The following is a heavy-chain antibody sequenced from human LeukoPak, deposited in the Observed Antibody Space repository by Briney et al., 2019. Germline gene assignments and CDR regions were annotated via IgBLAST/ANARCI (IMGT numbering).Heavy chain of an antibody. V-gene: IGHV3-21*04. CDR3: AKGESNYAPESAFDI. J-gene: IGHJ3*02. D-gene: IGHD4-11*01. CDR2: ISTMSNYI. CDR1: GFDFSTYA. Sequence: GGSLRLSCAASGFDFSTYAINWVRQAPGKGLEWVSSISTMSNYIFYGDSVKGRFTISRDDSMNRLFLQMDSLRAEDTAVYYCAKGESNYAPESAFDIWGQGTMVTVSS.